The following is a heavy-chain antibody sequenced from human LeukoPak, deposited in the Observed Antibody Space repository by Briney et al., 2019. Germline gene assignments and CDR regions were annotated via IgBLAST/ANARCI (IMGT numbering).Heavy chain of an antibody. V-gene: IGHV3-48*03. CDR1: GFTFSSYE. J-gene: IGHJ6*02. D-gene: IGHD2-2*01. CDR3: ARELRQLLCFSRYGMDG. CDR2: INSRGSII. Sequence: GGSLRLSCAPSGFTFSSYELNWVRQAPGRGLEWVSYINSRGSIIYYAGAVKCRFTISRDNAKNSLYLQMNSLRAEDRAVYYGARELRQLLCFSRYGMDGWGQVTTVTVAS.